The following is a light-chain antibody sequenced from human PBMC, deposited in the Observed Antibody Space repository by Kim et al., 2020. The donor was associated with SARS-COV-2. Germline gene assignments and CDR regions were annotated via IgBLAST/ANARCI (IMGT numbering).Light chain of an antibody. CDR2: AAS. J-gene: IGKJ4*01. Sequence: DSVGDQVTITCRASRDISNHLAWYQQSQGEIPKLLIYAASSLHTGVPSRFSGSGSGTYFTLTITSLQPEDAAVYYCQNYDDAPLTFGGGTKVDIK. V-gene: IGKV1-27*01. CDR3: QNYDDAPLT. CDR1: RDISNH.